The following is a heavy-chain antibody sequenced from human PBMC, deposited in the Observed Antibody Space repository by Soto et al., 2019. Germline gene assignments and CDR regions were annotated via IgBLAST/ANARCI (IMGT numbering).Heavy chain of an antibody. CDR2: ISSSGSTI. V-gene: IGHV3-48*03. D-gene: IGHD3-3*01. J-gene: IGHJ6*02. CDR1: GFTLSSYE. CDR3: ARGGRYKLRFLYSGMDV. Sequence: EVQLVESGGGLVQPGGSLRLSCAASGFTLSSYEMKWVRQAPGKGLEWVSYISSSGSTIYYADSVKGRFTISRDNAKNSLYLQMNSLRAEDTAVYYCARGGRYKLRFLYSGMDVWGQGTTVTVSS.